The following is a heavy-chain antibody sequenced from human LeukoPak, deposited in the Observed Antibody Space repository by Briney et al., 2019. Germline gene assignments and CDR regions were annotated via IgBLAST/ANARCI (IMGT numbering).Heavy chain of an antibody. CDR1: GGSISTSTYY. D-gene: IGHD3-3*01. CDR3: ARSAGRYDFWSSFYYMDV. J-gene: IGHJ6*03. CDR2: VYHSGST. V-gene: IGHV4-39*07. Sequence: PSETLSLTCTVSGGSISTSTYYWGWIRQPPGKGLEWIGSVYHSGSTYYNPSLKSRVTISLDTSKNQFSLNLRSVTAADTAVYYCARSAGRYDFWSSFYYMDVWGKGTTVTVSS.